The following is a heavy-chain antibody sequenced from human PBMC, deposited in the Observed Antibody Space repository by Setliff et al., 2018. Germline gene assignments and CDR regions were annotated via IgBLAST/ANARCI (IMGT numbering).Heavy chain of an antibody. CDR1: GASISSYF. Sequence: KPSETLSLTCSVSGASISSYFWTWIRQPPGKGLEWIGNIHTSESTKYNPSLKSRVTISLDTSKRQFSLKLTPVTAADTAVYYCARALASGSYYGQSSYYMDVWGKGTTVTVSS. CDR2: IHTSEST. J-gene: IGHJ6*03. V-gene: IGHV4-4*08. D-gene: IGHD3-10*01. CDR3: ARALASGSYYGQSSYYMDV.